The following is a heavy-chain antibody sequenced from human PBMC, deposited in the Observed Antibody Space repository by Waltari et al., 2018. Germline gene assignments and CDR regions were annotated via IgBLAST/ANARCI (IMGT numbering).Heavy chain of an antibody. J-gene: IGHJ5*02. V-gene: IGHV4-34*01. Sequence: QVQLQQWGAGLLGPSETLSLTCAVYGASFSDYYWGWVRPPPGKGLEWIGQIRHPGSTNYSPSLKSRVTISIDTPRSQFSLRLSSVTAADTALYFCTRGGNYDFWSHRPFVDPWGQGTLVTVSS. CDR2: IRHPGST. CDR3: TRGGNYDFWSHRPFVDP. D-gene: IGHD3-3*01. CDR1: GASFSDYY.